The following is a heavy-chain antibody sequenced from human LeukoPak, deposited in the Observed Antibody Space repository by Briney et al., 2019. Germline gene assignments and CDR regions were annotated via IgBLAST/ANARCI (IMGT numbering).Heavy chain of an antibody. J-gene: IGHJ4*02. Sequence: GGSLRLSCAASGFTFSNYAMSWVRQAPGKGLEWVSAISGSGGSTYYADSVKGRLTISRDNSKNTLYPQMNSLRAEDTALYYCAKDVGSWSRGAFDYWGQGTLVTVSS. V-gene: IGHV3-23*01. CDR1: GFTFSNYA. CDR3: AKDVGSWSRGAFDY. D-gene: IGHD6-13*01. CDR2: ISGSGGST.